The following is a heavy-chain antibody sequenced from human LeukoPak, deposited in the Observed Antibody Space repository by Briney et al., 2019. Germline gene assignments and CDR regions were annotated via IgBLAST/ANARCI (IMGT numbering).Heavy chain of an antibody. CDR1: GFTFSSYG. CDR2: ISYDGSNK. CDR3: AKAHWSGYYGERG. V-gene: IGHV3-30*18. Sequence: PGGSLRLSCAASGFTFSSYGMHWVRQAPGKGLEWVAVISYDGSNKYYADSVKGRFTISRDNSKNTLYLQMNSLRAEDTAVYYCAKAHWSGYYGERGWGPGTLVIVSS. J-gene: IGHJ4*02. D-gene: IGHD3-3*01.